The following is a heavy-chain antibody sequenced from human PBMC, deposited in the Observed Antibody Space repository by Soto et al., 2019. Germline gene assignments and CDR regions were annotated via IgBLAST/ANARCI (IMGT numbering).Heavy chain of an antibody. Sequence: HGESLKISCKGSGYSFTSYWIGWVRQMPGKGLEWMGIIYPGDSDTRYSPSFQGQVTISADKSISTSYLQWSSLEASDTAMYYCARVVSGTTSNYYYGMDVWGQGTTVTVSS. V-gene: IGHV5-51*01. CDR3: ARVVSGTTSNYYYGMDV. CDR2: IYPGDSDT. D-gene: IGHD1-7*01. CDR1: GYSFTSYW. J-gene: IGHJ6*02.